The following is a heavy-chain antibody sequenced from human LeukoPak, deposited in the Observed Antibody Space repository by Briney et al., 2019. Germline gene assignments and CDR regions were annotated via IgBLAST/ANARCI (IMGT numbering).Heavy chain of an antibody. CDR1: GFTFSGSA. Sequence: GGSLRLSCAASGFTFSGSAMHGVRRASGKGVEWVGRIRSKGNSYLTAYAAAVKGRFTISRDDSKNTAYMQMNSLKTEDTAVYYCTRGYYDFWSGYYKHYYFYGMDVWGQGTTVTVSS. CDR2: IRSKGNSYLT. D-gene: IGHD3-3*01. J-gene: IGHJ6*02. CDR3: TRGYYDFWSGYYKHYYFYGMDV. V-gene: IGHV3-73*01.